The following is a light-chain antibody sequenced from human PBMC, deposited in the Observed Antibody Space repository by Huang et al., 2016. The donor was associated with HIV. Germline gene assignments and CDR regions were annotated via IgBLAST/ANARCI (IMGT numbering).Light chain of an antibody. CDR3: QQSYISPWT. CDR2: AS. J-gene: IGKJ1*01. Sequence: DIQMTQSPSSLSASVGDRVTITCRTSQSVGNSLNWYQQKPGKAPELLIYASSLQAWVSSRFNGSGSGTDFTLIISSLQPEDFATYYCQQSYISPWTFGQGTKVDLK. V-gene: IGKV1-39*01. CDR1: QSVGNS.